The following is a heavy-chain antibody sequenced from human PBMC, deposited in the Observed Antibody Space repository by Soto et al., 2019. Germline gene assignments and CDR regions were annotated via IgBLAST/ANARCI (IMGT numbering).Heavy chain of an antibody. V-gene: IGHV3-23*01. CDR1: GFTFSSYA. CDR2: IRGSGGST. J-gene: IGHJ4*02. Sequence: GGSLRLSCAASGFTFSSYAMSWVRRAPGKGLEWVSAIRGSGGSTYYADSVTGRFTISRDNSKNTLYLQMNSLRAEDTAVYYCAKGLLGVLTGYYASDGGFFDDWGQGTLVTVSS. D-gene: IGHD3-9*01. CDR3: AKGLLGVLTGYYASDGGFFDD.